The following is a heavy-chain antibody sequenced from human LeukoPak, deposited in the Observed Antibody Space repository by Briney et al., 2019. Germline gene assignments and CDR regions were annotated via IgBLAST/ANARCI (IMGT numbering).Heavy chain of an antibody. CDR2: IKEDGSDK. CDR3: ARGRFNYDSSGYSSFYH. D-gene: IGHD3-22*01. CDR1: GVTCSSYW. V-gene: IGHV3-7*01. Sequence: GGSLRLSGAASGVTCSSYWMSWVRQAPGKGLEWVANIKEDGSDKYYVDSVKGRFTISRDNAKNSLYLQMNSLRAEDTAVYYCARGRFNYDSSGYSSFYHWGQGTLVTVSS. J-gene: IGHJ4*02.